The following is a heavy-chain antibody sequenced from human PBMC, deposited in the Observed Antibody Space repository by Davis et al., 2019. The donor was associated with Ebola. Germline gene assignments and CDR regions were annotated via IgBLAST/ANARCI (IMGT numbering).Heavy chain of an antibody. D-gene: IGHD2-2*01. Sequence: SVKVSCKASGGTFSSYAISWVRQAPGQGLEWMGGIIPIFGTANYAQKFQGRVTITADESTSTAYMELSSLRSDDTAVYYCARFDKDIVVVPADYWGQGTLVTVSS. CDR2: IIPIFGTA. CDR3: ARFDKDIVVVPADY. CDR1: GGTFSSYA. V-gene: IGHV1-69*13. J-gene: IGHJ4*02.